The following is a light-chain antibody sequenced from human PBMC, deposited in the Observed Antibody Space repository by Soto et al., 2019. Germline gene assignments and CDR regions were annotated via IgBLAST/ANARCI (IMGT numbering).Light chain of an antibody. J-gene: IGLJ7*01. V-gene: IGLV1-40*01. CDR2: ANI. CDR3: HSFDSSLTGWV. CDR1: RSNIGAGYD. Sequence: QAVVTQPPSVSGAPGQRVTISCTGSRSNIGAGYDVHWYQQLPGTAPKLLIYANINRPSGVPDRFSGSNSGTSASLAITGLQAEDEADYYCHSFDSSLTGWVFGGGTQLTVL.